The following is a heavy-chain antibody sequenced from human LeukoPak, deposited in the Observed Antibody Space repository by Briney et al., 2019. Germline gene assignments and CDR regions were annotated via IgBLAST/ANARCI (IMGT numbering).Heavy chain of an antibody. CDR3: ARVDYGVDAFDI. Sequence: GASVKVSCKASGYTFTGYYMHWVRRAPGQGLEWMGWINPNSGGTNYAQKFQGRVTMTRDTSISTAYMELSRLRSDDTAVYYCARVDYGVDAFDIWGQGTMVTVSS. CDR2: INPNSGGT. J-gene: IGHJ3*02. D-gene: IGHD4-17*01. V-gene: IGHV1-2*02. CDR1: GYTFTGYY.